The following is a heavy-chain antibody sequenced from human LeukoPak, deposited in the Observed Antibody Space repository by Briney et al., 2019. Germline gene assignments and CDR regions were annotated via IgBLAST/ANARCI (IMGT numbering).Heavy chain of an antibody. CDR1: GDSNSDYY. V-gene: IGHV4-59*12. J-gene: IGHJ4*02. CDR2: INYSGRT. CDR3: ARDFDS. Sequence: SETLSLTCSVSGDSNSDYYWSWIRQPPGKGLEWIGYINYSGRTDYNPSLKSRVTISVDTSKNQFSLKLSSVTAADTAVYYCARDFDSWGQGTLVTVSS.